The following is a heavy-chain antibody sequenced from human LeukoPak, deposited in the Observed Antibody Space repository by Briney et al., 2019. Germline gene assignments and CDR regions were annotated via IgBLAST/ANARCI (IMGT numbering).Heavy chain of an antibody. CDR2: ISGSGGST. J-gene: IGHJ4*02. Sequence: GGSLRLSCAASGFTFSSYGMSWVRQAPGKGLEWVSSISGSGGSTYYADSVKGRFTISRDNSKNTLYLQMNSLRAEDTAVYYCAKVSRIAAAGYFDYWGQATLVTVSS. V-gene: IGHV3-23*01. CDR3: AKVSRIAAAGYFDY. D-gene: IGHD6-13*01. CDR1: GFTFSSYG.